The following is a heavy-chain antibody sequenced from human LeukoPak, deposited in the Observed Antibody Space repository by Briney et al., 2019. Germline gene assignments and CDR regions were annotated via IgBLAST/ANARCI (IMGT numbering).Heavy chain of an antibody. J-gene: IGHJ4*02. Sequence: GRSLRLSCAASGFTFSSYGMHWVRQAPGKGLEWVAVIWYDGSNKYYADSVKGRFTISRDNSKNTLYLQMNNLRAEDTAVYYCARMGKMATIDYWGQGTLVTVSS. CDR3: ARMGKMATIDY. CDR2: IWYDGSNK. CDR1: GFTFSSYG. D-gene: IGHD5-24*01. V-gene: IGHV3-33*01.